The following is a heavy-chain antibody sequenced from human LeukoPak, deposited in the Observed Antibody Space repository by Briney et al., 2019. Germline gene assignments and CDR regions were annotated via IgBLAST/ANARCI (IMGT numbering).Heavy chain of an antibody. J-gene: IGHJ4*02. CDR3: AKDISSGWFPFDY. D-gene: IGHD6-19*01. CDR1: GFTFSSYG. Sequence: GGSLRLSCAASGFTFSSYGMHWVRQAPGKGLEWVAVISYDGSNKYYADSVKGRFTISRDNSKNTLYLQMNSLRAEDTAVYYCAKDISSGWFPFDYWGQGTLVTVSS. CDR2: ISYDGSNK. V-gene: IGHV3-30*18.